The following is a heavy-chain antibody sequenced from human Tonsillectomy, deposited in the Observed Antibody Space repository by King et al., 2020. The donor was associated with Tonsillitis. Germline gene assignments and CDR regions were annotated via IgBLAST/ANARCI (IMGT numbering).Heavy chain of an antibody. Sequence: QLVQSGAEVKKPGSSVKVSCKASGGTFSSYVISWVRQAPGQGLEWMGGIIPIFGTASYAQKFQGRVTITADESTTTAYMELSSPRSEDTAVYSCAKGYSSSSGHYFYMDVWGKGTTVTVSS. CDR1: GGTFSSYV. CDR3: AKGYSSSSGHYFYMDV. J-gene: IGHJ6*03. D-gene: IGHD6-6*01. CDR2: IIPIFGTA. V-gene: IGHV1-69*01.